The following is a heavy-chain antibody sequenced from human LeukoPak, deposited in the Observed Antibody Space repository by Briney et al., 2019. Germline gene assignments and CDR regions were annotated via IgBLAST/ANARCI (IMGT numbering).Heavy chain of an antibody. V-gene: IGHV3-7*01. J-gene: IGHJ5*02. Sequence: GGSLRLSCAASGVTFSSYWKICVRDAPGKGLEWWANIKQGGSDKYYVDSVKGRLPISRDNAKNSLYLQMNSLRAEDTAVYYCARGIQTGVDWFDPWGQGTLVTVSS. D-gene: IGHD1-14*01. CDR3: ARGIQTGVDWFDP. CDR1: GVTFSSYW. CDR2: IKQGGSDK.